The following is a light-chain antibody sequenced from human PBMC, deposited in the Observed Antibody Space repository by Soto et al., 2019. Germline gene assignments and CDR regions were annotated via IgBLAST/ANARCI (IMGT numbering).Light chain of an antibody. J-gene: IGKJ1*01. V-gene: IGKV1-39*01. Sequence: DLPMTQSPSSLSASVGDRVTITCRASQSISSYLNWYQQKPGKAPKLLIYAASSLQSGVPSRFSGSGSETDFTLTISSLQPEDFATFYCQQSYSTPQTFGQGTKVEIK. CDR3: QQSYSTPQT. CDR2: AAS. CDR1: QSISSY.